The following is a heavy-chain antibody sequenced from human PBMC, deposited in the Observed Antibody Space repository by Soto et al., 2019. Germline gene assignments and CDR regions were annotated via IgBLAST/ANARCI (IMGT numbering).Heavy chain of an antibody. D-gene: IGHD3-3*01. V-gene: IGHV4-34*01. CDR1: GGSFSGYY. Sequence: SETLSLTCAVYGGSFSGYYWSWLRQPPGKGLEWIGEINHSGSTNYNPSLKSRVTISVDTSKNQFSLKLSSVTAADAAVYYCARGPYYDFWSGYYGMDVWGQGTTVTVSS. CDR3: ARGPYYDFWSGYYGMDV. CDR2: INHSGST. J-gene: IGHJ6*02.